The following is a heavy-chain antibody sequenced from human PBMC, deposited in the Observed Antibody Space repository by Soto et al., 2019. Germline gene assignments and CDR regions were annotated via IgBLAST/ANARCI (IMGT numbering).Heavy chain of an antibody. CDR1: GDSMSRGDYY. J-gene: IGHJ3*02. D-gene: IGHD3-10*01. CDR3: ATDPLYDYGGLSHVFDM. CDR2: IYRTGST. V-gene: IGHV4-30-4*01. Sequence: QVQLQESGPGLVKPSQTLSLSCTVSGDSMSRGDYYWSWIRQPPGKGLEWIGFIYRTGSTYYSPCLKGRVHRAVDTSKNPFSLKQSLVTAADTAVYYCATDPLYDYGGLSHVFDMWGQGTMVTVSS.